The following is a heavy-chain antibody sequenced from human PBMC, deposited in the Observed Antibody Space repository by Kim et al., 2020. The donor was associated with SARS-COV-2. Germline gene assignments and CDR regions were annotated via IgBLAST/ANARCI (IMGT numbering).Heavy chain of an antibody. J-gene: IGHJ4*02. Sequence: SQTLSLTCAISGDSVSSNSAIWNWIRQSPSRGLEWLGRTYYRSKWNNDYALSVESRITINPDTSKNQFSLHLNSVTPDDTAVYYCARAISSAPRYYASGSYLYYFDYWGQGTLVTVSS. CDR3: ARAISSAPRYYASGSYLYYFDY. CDR2: TYYRSKWNN. V-gene: IGHV6-1*01. CDR1: GDSVSSNSAI. D-gene: IGHD3-10*01.